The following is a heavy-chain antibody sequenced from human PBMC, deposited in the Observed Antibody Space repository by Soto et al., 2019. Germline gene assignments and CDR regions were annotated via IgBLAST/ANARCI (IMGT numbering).Heavy chain of an antibody. D-gene: IGHD6-19*01. Sequence: PGGSLRLSCAASGFTFSSYSMNWVRQAPGKGLEWVSSISSSSSYKYYADSMKGRFTISRDNSKNTLYLQMNSLRAEDTAVYYCARDVTVAGRYFDLWGRGTLVTVSS. J-gene: IGHJ2*01. V-gene: IGHV3-21*01. CDR3: ARDVTVAGRYFDL. CDR2: ISSSSSYK. CDR1: GFTFSSYS.